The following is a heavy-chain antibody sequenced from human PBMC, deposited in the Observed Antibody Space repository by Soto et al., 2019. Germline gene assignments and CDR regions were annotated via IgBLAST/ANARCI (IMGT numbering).Heavy chain of an antibody. D-gene: IGHD6-19*01. V-gene: IGHV4-59*01. CDR3: ARSEPYSSGWYGTSFDY. J-gene: IGHJ4*02. CDR2: IYYSGST. Sequence: PSETLSLTCTVSGGPISSYYWSWIRQPPGKGLEWIGYIYYSGSTNYNPSLKSRVTISVDTSKNQFSLKLSSVTAADTAVYYCARSEPYSSGWYGTSFDYWGQGTLVTVSS. CDR1: GGPISSYY.